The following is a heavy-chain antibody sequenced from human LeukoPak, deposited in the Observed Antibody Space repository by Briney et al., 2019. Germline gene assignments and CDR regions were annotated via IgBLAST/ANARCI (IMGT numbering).Heavy chain of an antibody. V-gene: IGHV1-69*05. CDR3: ARGRAIRIYDSDSGDAFDI. D-gene: IGHD3-10*01. CDR2: IIPIFGTA. J-gene: IGHJ3*02. Sequence: SVKVSCKASGGTFSSYAISWVRQAPGQGLEWMGGIIPIFGTANYAQKFQGRVTITTDESTSTAYMELSSLRSEDTAVYYCARGRAIRIYDSDSGDAFDIWGQGTMVTLSS. CDR1: GGTFSSYA.